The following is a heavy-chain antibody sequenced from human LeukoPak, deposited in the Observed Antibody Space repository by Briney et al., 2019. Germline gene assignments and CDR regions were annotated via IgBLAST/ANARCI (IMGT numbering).Heavy chain of an antibody. Sequence: ASVEVSCKASGYTFTGYYMHWVRQAPGQGLEWMGWINPNSGGTNYAQKFQGRVTMTRDTSISTAYMELSRLRSDDTAVYYCARGVDGYNPFDYWGQGTLVTVSS. CDR3: ARGVDGYNPFDY. V-gene: IGHV1-2*02. CDR2: INPNSGGT. J-gene: IGHJ4*02. D-gene: IGHD5-12*01. CDR1: GYTFTGYY.